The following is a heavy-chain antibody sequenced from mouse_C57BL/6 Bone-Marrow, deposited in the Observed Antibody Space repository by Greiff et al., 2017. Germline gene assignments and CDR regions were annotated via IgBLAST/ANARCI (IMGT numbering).Heavy chain of an antibody. V-gene: IGHV6-6*01. CDR2: IRNKANNHAT. CDR1: GFTFSDAW. Sequence: EVQRVESGGGLVQPGGSMKLSCAASGFTFSDAWMDWVRQSPEKGLEWVAEIRNKANNHATYYAESVKGRFTISRDDSKSSVYLQMNSLRAEDTGIYYSTRKDYGSSPFAYWGQGTLVTVSA. CDR3: TRKDYGSSPFAY. D-gene: IGHD1-1*01. J-gene: IGHJ3*01.